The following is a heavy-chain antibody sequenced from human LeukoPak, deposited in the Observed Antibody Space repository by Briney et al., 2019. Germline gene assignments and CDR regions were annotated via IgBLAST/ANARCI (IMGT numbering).Heavy chain of an antibody. CDR2: ISGGGSST. CDR3: ARNYDFWSSPQGYMDV. V-gene: IGHV3-23*01. CDR1: GFTFSSNA. Sequence: GGSLRLSCAASGFTFSSNAMSWVRQAPGKGLEWVSTISGGGSSTYYADSVKGRFTISRDNARNSLYLQMNSLRAEDTGVYYCARNYDFWSSPQGYMDVWGKGTTVTVSS. D-gene: IGHD3/OR15-3a*01. J-gene: IGHJ6*03.